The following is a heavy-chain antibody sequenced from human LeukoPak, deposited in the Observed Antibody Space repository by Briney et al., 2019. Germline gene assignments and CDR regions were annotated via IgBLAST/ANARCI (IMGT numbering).Heavy chain of an antibody. V-gene: IGHV4-39*07. D-gene: IGHD3-22*01. CDR3: ARGRPYYYDSPAWAFDI. CDR1: GGSINSSSYY. J-gene: IGHJ3*02. Sequence: SQTLSLTCTVSGGSINSSSYYWGWIRQPPGKGLEWIGSIYYSGSTYYNPSLKSRVTISVDTSKNQFSLKLSSVTAADTAVYYCARGRPYYYDSPAWAFDIWGQGTMVTVSS. CDR2: IYYSGST.